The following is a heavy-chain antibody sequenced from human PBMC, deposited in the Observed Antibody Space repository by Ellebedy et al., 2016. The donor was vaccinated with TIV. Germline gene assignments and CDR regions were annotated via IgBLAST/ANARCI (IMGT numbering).Heavy chain of an antibody. J-gene: IGHJ4*02. CDR1: GGSFSGYY. V-gene: IGHV4-34*01. Sequence: SETLSLTXAVYGGSFSGYYWSWIRQPPGKGLEWIGEINHSGSTNYNPSLKSRVTISVDTSKNQFSLKLSSVTAADTAVYYCARAYDYVWGSYRRGLYYFDYWGQGTLVTVSS. D-gene: IGHD3-16*02. CDR3: ARAYDYVWGSYRRGLYYFDY. CDR2: INHSGST.